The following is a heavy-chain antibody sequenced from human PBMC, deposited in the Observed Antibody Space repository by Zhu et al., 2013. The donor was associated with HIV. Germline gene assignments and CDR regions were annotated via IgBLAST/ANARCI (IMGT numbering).Heavy chain of an antibody. CDR1: GGTFSNYA. V-gene: IGHV1-69*12. D-gene: IGHD3-9*01. CDR3: ARDDSPAILTGPPYSYYYYGMDI. CDR2: IIPISGTP. J-gene: IGHJ6*02. Sequence: QVQLVQSGTEVKKPGSSVRVSCKASGGTFSNYAISWVRQAPGHGLEWMGGIIPISGTPNYAQKFQGRLTITADESTSTAYMDLSSLRSEDTAVYYCARDDSPAILTGPPYSYYYYGMDIWGQGTTVTVSS.